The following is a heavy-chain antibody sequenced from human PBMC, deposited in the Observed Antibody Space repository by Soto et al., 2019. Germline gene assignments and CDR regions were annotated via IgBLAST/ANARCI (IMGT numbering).Heavy chain of an antibody. Sequence: EVQLLESGGGLVQPGGSLRLSCVGSGFTFSSYDMTWVRQAPGKGLEWVSSFSFYGRRDNTYYADSVKGRFTISRDNSRNTVYLQMDNLRVEDTAVYYCAKSLYNDTGGANDHWGQGTLVTVSS. CDR3: AKSLYNDTGGANDH. J-gene: IGHJ4*02. CDR2: FSFYGRRDNT. D-gene: IGHD1-1*01. CDR1: GFTFSSYD. V-gene: IGHV3-23*01.